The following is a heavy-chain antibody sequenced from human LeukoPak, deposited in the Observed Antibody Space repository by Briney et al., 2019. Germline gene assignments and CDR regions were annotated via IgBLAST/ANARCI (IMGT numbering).Heavy chain of an antibody. J-gene: IGHJ4*02. CDR1: GFTFSSYS. CDR3: ARYTIAVAGTKFDY. Sequence: GGSLRLSCAASGFTFSSYSMNWVRQAPGKGLEWVSSISSSSSYIYYADSVKGRFTISRDNAKNSLYLQMNSLRAEDTAVYYCARYTIAVAGTKFDYWGQGTLVTVSS. D-gene: IGHD6-19*01. V-gene: IGHV3-21*01. CDR2: ISSSSSYI.